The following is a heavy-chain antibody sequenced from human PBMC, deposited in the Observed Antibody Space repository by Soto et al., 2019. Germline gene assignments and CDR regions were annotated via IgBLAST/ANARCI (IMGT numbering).Heavy chain of an antibody. V-gene: IGHV4-4*07. CDR2: IYMSGTT. CDR3: ARGPSTSSIGTFDF. Sequence: PSETLSLTCTVSGGAISAFYWNWIRQPAGKGLEWIGRIYMSGTTNYNPSLKGRVTMSVDTSKRQFSLRLSSVTAADTAMYYCARGPSTSSIGTFDFWGLGTMVTVSS. D-gene: IGHD6-6*01. J-gene: IGHJ3*01. CDR1: GGAISAFY.